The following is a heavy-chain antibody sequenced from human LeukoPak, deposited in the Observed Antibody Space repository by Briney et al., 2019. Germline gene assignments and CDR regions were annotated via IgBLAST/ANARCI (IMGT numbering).Heavy chain of an antibody. V-gene: IGHV3-21*01. Sequence: GGSLRLSCTASGFTFTSYGMNWVRQAPGKGLEWVSFIDTSGSYIYYGDSLKGRVTITRDNAKNSLYLQMNGLRAEDTAVYYCARGRSITLLRGVAMSDGFDIWGQGAMVTVSS. CDR1: GFTFTSYG. CDR2: IDTSGSYI. D-gene: IGHD3-10*01. CDR3: ARGRSITLLRGVAMSDGFDI. J-gene: IGHJ3*02.